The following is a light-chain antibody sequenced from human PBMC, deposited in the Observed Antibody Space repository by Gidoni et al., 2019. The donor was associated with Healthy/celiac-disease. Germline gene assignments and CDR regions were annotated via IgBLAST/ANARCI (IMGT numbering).Light chain of an antibody. V-gene: IGKV3-11*01. CDR1: QSVSSY. Sequence: EIVLTQSPATLSLSPGERATVSCSASQSVSSYLAWYQQKPGQAPRHLIYDASNRATGIPARFRGSGSGTDFTLTISSLEPEDFAVYYCQQRSNWPPITFGQGTRLEIK. CDR2: DAS. CDR3: QQRSNWPPIT. J-gene: IGKJ5*01.